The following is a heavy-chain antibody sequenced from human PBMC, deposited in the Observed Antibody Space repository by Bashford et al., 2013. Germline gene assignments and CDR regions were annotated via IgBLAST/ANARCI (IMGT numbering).Heavy chain of an antibody. Sequence: PSETLSLTCAVYGGSFSGYYWSWIRQPPEKGLEWIGEINHSGSTNYNPSLMSRVTISVDTSKNQFSLNLSSVTAADTAVYYCARTRAYCGGDCYPTYYTYFGMDVWTKGPRSPSP. CDR3: ARTRAYCGGDCYPTYYTYFGMDV. D-gene: IGHD2-21*01. CDR1: GGSFSGYY. CDR2: INHSGST. J-gene: IGHJ6*02. V-gene: IGHV4-34*01.